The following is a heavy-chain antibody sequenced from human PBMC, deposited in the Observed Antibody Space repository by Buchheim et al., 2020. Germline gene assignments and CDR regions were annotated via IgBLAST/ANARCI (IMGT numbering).Heavy chain of an antibody. J-gene: IGHJ4*02. CDR2: INHSGST. CDR3: ARGNYGGISFGY. V-gene: IGHV4-34*01. D-gene: IGHD4-23*01. Sequence: QVQLQQWGAGLLKPSETLSLTCAVYGGSFSGYYWSWIRQPPGKGLEWIGEINHSGSTNYNPSLKSRVTISVDTSKNQLSLKLSSVTAADTAVYYCARGNYGGISFGYWGQGTL. CDR1: GGSFSGYY.